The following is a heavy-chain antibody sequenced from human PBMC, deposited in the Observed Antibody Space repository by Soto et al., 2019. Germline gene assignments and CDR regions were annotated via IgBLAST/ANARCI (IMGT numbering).Heavy chain of an antibody. D-gene: IGHD5-12*01. CDR3: ARAARWLQSRYFDL. CDR2: IDIAGAT. V-gene: IGHV3-13*01. CDR1: GLTFSNFD. J-gene: IGHJ2*01. Sequence: ESLTISFAASGLTFSNFDMHLVRQTTGKGLEWVSAIDIAGATYYADSVKGRFTISIEKAKNSLYLQMNSLRADDTAVYYCARAARWLQSRYFDLWGRGTMVTVPQ.